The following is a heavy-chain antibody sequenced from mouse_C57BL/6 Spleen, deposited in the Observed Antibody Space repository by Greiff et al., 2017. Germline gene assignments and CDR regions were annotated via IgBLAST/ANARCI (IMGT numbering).Heavy chain of an antibody. CDR2: ISYSGST. V-gene: IGHV3-8*01. Sequence: EVQLQQSGPGLAKPSQTLSLTCSVTGYSITSDYWNWIRKFPGNKLEYMGYISYSGSTYYNTSLKSRISITRNTSKNQYYLPLNSVTTEDTATYYCARGGYDYDAYYYAMDDWGQGTSVTVSS. CDR1: GYSITSDY. D-gene: IGHD2-4*01. CDR3: ARGGYDYDAYYYAMDD. J-gene: IGHJ4*01.